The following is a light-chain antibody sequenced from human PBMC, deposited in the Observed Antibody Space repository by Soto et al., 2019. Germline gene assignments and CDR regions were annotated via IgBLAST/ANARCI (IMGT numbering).Light chain of an antibody. J-gene: IGKJ3*01. CDR1: QSVSSSY. V-gene: IGKV3-20*01. Sequence: EIVLTQSPGTLSLSPGERATLSCRASQSVSSSYLAWYQQKPGQAPRLLIYGASSRATGIPDRFSGSGFGAEFTLTISKLEAEDFAVYYWQQYGSSPFIFGPGTKVDIK. CDR3: QQYGSSPFI. CDR2: GAS.